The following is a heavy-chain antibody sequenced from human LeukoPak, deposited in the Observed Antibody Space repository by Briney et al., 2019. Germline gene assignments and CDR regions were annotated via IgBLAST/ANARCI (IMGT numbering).Heavy chain of an antibody. Sequence: SETLSLTCTVSGDSISSGDYYWSWVRQPPGKGLEWIGYIYYSGSTYYNPSLKSRVSISVDTSKNQFSLKLSSVTAADTAVYYCASLYGSGSNPLDYWGQGTLVTVSS. CDR1: GDSISSGDYY. CDR2: IYYSGST. J-gene: IGHJ4*02. V-gene: IGHV4-30-4*01. D-gene: IGHD3-10*01. CDR3: ASLYGSGSNPLDY.